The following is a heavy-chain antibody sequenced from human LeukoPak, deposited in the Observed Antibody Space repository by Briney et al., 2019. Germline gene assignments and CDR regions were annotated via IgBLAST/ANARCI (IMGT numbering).Heavy chain of an antibody. D-gene: IGHD3-22*01. CDR2: IYTSGST. V-gene: IGHV4-4*07. CDR3: ARGLYYYDSSGYYYDY. CDR1: GGSISSYY. Sequence: SETLSLTCTVSGGSISSYYWSWIRQPAGKGLEWIGRIYTSGSTNYNPTLKSRVTMSVDTSKNQFSLKLSSVTAADTDVYYCARGLYYYDSSGYYYDYWGQGTLVTVSS. J-gene: IGHJ4*02.